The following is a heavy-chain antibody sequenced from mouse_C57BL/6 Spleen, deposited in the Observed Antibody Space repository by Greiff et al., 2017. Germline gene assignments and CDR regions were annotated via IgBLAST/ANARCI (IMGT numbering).Heavy chain of an antibody. Sequence: VKVVESGAELVKPGASVKISCKASGYTFTDYYINWVKQRPGQGLEWIGKIGPGSGSTYYNEKFKGKATLTADKSSSTAYMQLSRLTSEDSAVYFCASEGDYYGSSYVSHWYFDVWGTGTTVTVSS. CDR3: ASEGDYYGSSYVSHWYFDV. CDR2: IGPGSGST. J-gene: IGHJ1*03. V-gene: IGHV1-77*01. CDR1: GYTFTDYY. D-gene: IGHD1-1*01.